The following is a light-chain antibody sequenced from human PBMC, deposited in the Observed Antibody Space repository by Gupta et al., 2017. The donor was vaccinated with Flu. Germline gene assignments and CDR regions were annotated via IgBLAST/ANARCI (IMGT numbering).Light chain of an antibody. V-gene: IGLV1-47*01. Sequence: RVTISCSGSRSNIGVKYVFWHQQLPGTAPKLRIDRNDERPSVVPDRCSGSKSGTSASRAISGLRAEEEADYYCAAWDDSLTSGLCGGGTKLTVL. J-gene: IGLJ2*01. CDR1: RSNIGVKY. CDR2: RND. CDR3: AAWDDSLTSGL.